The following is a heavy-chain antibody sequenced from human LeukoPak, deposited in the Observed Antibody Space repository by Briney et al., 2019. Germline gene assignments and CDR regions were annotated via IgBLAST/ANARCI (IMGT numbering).Heavy chain of an antibody. CDR3: ARQRDYYDSSGLDYFDY. CDR2: IXYSGST. V-gene: IGHV4-39*01. J-gene: IGHJ4*02. Sequence: IXYSGSTYYDPSLKSRVSISVDTSKNQFSLRLRSVTAADTAVYYCARQRDYYDSSGLDYFDYWGQGTLVTVSS. D-gene: IGHD3-22*01.